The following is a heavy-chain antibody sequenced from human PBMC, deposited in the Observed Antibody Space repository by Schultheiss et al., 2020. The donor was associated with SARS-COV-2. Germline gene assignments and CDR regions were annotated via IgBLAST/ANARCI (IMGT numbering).Heavy chain of an antibody. V-gene: IGHV1-2*02. CDR1: GYTFTGYY. CDR2: INPNSGGT. Sequence: ASVKVSCKASGYTFTGYYMHWVRQAPGQGLEWMGWINPNSGGTNYAQKFQGRVTMTTDTSTSTAYMELSSLRSEDTAVYYCASVEHANYYYYYGMDVWGQGTTVTVSS. J-gene: IGHJ6*02. CDR3: ASVEHANYYYYYGMDV.